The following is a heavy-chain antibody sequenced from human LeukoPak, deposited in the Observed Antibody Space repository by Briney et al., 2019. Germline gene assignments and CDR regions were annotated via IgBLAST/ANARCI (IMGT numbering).Heavy chain of an antibody. CDR3: ARDRYFDCSVCVFDY. Sequence: ASVTVSCKASGYTFTSYGISWVRQAPGQGLEWMGWISAYNGNTNYAQKFQGRVTMTTDTSTSTAYMELRSLRSDDTAVYYCARDRYFDCSVCVFDYWGQGTLVTVSS. D-gene: IGHD3-9*01. J-gene: IGHJ4*02. CDR1: GYTFTSYG. V-gene: IGHV1-18*04. CDR2: ISAYNGNT.